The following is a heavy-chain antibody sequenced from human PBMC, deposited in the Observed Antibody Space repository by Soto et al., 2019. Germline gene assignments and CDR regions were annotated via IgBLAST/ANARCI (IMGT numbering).Heavy chain of an antibody. J-gene: IGHJ3*02. D-gene: IGHD2-2*02. CDR3: ANMPYPHAFDI. Sequence: QITLKESGPTLVKPTQTLTLTCSFSGFSLSTRGVGVAWIRQPPGKALECLALIYWDDEKRHRPSMKSMLTITKDPSKNLVVPTMTNMATVDTATYYCANMPYPHAFDIWGQGTMVTVSS. V-gene: IGHV2-5*02. CDR1: GFSLSTRGVG. CDR2: IYWDDEK.